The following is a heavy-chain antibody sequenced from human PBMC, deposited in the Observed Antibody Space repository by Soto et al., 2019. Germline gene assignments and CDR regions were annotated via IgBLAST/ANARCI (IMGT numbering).Heavy chain of an antibody. CDR1: GGSFSGYY. J-gene: IGHJ5*02. D-gene: IGHD3-3*01. Sequence: PSETLSLTCAVYGGSFSGYYWSWIRQPPGKGLEWIGEINHSGSTNYNPSLKSRVTISVDTSKNQFSLKLSSVTAADTAVYYCARGAPRYYDFWSGYYGRWFDPWGQGTLVTVSS. CDR2: INHSGST. CDR3: ARGAPRYYDFWSGYYGRWFDP. V-gene: IGHV4-34*01.